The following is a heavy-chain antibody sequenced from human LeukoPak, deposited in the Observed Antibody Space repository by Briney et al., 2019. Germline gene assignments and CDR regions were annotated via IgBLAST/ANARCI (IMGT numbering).Heavy chain of an antibody. J-gene: IGHJ4*02. CDR2: INHSGST. CDR1: GGSFSGYY. D-gene: IGHD6-13*01. CDR3: ARGSSWLRRPFDH. Sequence: SETLSLTCAVYGGSFSGYYWSWIRQPPGKGLEWIGEINHSGSTNYNPSLKSRVTISVDTSKNQFSLKLSSVTAADTAVYYCARGSSWLRRPFDHWGQGTLVTVSS. V-gene: IGHV4-34*01.